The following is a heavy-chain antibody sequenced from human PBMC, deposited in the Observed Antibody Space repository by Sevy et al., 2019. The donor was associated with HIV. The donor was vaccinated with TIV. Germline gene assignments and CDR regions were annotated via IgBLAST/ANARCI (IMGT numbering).Heavy chain of an antibody. D-gene: IGHD3-16*01. V-gene: IGHV4-39*01. Sequence: SETLSLTCTVSGGSISSSSYYWGWIRQPPGKGLEWIGSIYYSGSTYYNPSLKSRVTISVDSSKNQFSLKLSSVTAADTAVYYCARLRDYDYVWGTYRTRPLFDYWGQRTLVTVSS. J-gene: IGHJ4*02. CDR2: IYYSGST. CDR1: GGSISSSSYY. CDR3: ARLRDYDYVWGTYRTRPLFDY.